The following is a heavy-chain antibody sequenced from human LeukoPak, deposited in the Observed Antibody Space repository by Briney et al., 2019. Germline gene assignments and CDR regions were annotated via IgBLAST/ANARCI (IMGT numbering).Heavy chain of an antibody. J-gene: IGHJ6*03. Sequence: PGGSLRLSCTASGFTFSSYAMHWVRQAPGKGLEHVSAISNGGDTTYYANSVQGRFTISRDNSNKMLYLQMGNLTAEAMAVSLCPRSWGGSHHDYYYSIDVWGKGTTVTVSS. CDR1: GFTFSSYA. CDR3: PRSWGGSHHDYYYSIDV. D-gene: IGHD1-26*01. CDR2: ISNGGDTT. V-gene: IGHV3-64*01.